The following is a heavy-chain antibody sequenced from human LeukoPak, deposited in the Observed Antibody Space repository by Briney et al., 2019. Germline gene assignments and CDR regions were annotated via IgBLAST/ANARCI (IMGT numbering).Heavy chain of an antibody. CDR2: INPHSGDT. CDR3: AKDRGPQWWGSFDY. CDR1: GYTFTGYY. Sequence: ASVKVSCKASGYTFTGYYMHWVRQAPGQGLEWMGWINPHSGDTNYAQSFQGSVTMTRDTSISTVYMDLSRLRSDDTAVYYCAKDRGPQWWGSFDYWGQGTLVTVSS. J-gene: IGHJ4*02. V-gene: IGHV1-2*02. D-gene: IGHD3-16*01.